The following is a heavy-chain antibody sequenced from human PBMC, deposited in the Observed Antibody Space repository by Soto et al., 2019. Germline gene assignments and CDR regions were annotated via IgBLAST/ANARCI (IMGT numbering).Heavy chain of an antibody. J-gene: IGHJ5*02. Sequence: ASVKVSCKPSGYTFTRYAMHWGRQAPGQRLEWMGWINAGNGNTKYSQKFQGRVTITRDTSASTAYMELSSLRSEDTAVYYCARDEGYSYGYINWLDPWGRGTLVTISS. CDR1: GYTFTRYA. V-gene: IGHV1-3*01. CDR2: INAGNGNT. CDR3: ARDEGYSYGYINWLDP. D-gene: IGHD5-18*01.